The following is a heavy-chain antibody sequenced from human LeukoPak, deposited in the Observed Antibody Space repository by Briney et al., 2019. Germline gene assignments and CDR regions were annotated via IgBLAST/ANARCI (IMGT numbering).Heavy chain of an antibody. CDR2: FIPIFGTA. CDR1: GGTFSSYA. Sequence: SVKVSCKASGGTFSSYAISWVRQAPGQGLEWMGGFIPIFGTANYAQKFQGRVTITADESTSTAYMELSSLRSEDTAVYYCARAVDCSGGSCYSYYYYGMDVWGQGTTVTVSS. V-gene: IGHV1-69*01. D-gene: IGHD2-15*01. CDR3: ARAVDCSGGSCYSYYYYGMDV. J-gene: IGHJ6*02.